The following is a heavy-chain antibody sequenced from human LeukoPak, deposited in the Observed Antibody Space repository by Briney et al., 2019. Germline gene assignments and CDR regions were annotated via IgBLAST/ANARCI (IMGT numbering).Heavy chain of an antibody. D-gene: IGHD3-3*01. V-gene: IGHV3-7*01. J-gene: IGHJ6*04. CDR1: GFTFSSYW. CDR2: IKQDGSEK. Sequence: PGGTLRLSCAASGFTFSSYWMSWVRQAPGKGLEWVANIKQDGSEKYYVDSVKGRFTISRDNAKNSLYLQMNSLRAEDTAVYYCEWRGYDFWSGTMDVWGKGTTVTVSS. CDR3: EWRGYDFWSGTMDV.